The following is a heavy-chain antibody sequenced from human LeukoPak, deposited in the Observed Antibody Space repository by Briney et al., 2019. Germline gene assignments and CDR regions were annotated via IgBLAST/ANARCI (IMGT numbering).Heavy chain of an antibody. CDR1: GGSVTSGSYY. CDR2: IYYTGST. J-gene: IGHJ6*03. V-gene: IGHV4-61*01. D-gene: IGHD5-24*01. Sequence: PSETPSLTCTISGGSVTSGSYYWSWIRQPPEKGLEWIGYIYYTGSTDYNPSLKSRVTISVETSKNQFSLQLSSVTAADTAIYYCATSLESYYYMDVWGKGTTVTVSS. CDR3: ATSLESYYYMDV.